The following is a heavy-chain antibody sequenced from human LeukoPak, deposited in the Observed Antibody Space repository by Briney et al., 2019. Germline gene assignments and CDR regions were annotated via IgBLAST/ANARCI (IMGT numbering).Heavy chain of an antibody. CDR1: EYTFTSHY. CDR2: LNPSGGRT. V-gene: IGHV1-46*01. CDR3: ARDLIVDTVMGLFDY. J-gene: IGHJ4*02. D-gene: IGHD5-18*01. Sequence: ASVKVSCKAFEYTFTSHYMHWVRQAPGQGLEWMGILNPSGGRTTYAQKFKGRVTMTRDTSTSTVYMELSSLRSEDTAVYYCARDLIVDTVMGLFDYWGQGTLVTVSS.